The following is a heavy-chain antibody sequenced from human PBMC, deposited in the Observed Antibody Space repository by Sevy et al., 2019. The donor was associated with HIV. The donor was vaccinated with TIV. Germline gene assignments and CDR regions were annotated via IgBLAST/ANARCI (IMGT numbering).Heavy chain of an antibody. V-gene: IGHV3-15*01. CDR3: TTSDVYYDSSGYDY. J-gene: IGHJ4*02. Sequence: GGSLRFSCAASGFIFTNAWMSWVRQAPGKGLEWVGRIKTKTDGGTTDYAAPVKGRFTISRDDSKNTLYLQMNSLKTEDTAVYYCTTSDVYYDSSGYDYWGQGTLVTVSS. D-gene: IGHD3-22*01. CDR2: IKTKTDGGTT. CDR1: GFIFTNAW.